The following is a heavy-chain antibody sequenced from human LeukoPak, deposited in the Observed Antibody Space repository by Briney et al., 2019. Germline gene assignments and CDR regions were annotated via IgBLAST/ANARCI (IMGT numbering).Heavy chain of an antibody. J-gene: IGHJ3*02. V-gene: IGHV4-34*01. CDR1: GGSFSGYC. CDR3: ARGRVTIFGVVIPRGRAFDI. Sequence: PSETLSLTCAVYGGSFSGYCWSWIRQPPGKGLEWIGEINHSGSTDYNPSLKSRVTISVDTSKNQFSLKLSSVTAADTAVYYCARGRVTIFGVVIPRGRAFDIWGQGTMVTVSS. CDR2: INHSGST. D-gene: IGHD3-3*01.